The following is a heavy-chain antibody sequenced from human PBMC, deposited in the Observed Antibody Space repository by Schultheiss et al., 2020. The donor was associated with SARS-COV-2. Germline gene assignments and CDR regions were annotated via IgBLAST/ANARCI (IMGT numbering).Heavy chain of an antibody. D-gene: IGHD6-19*01. J-gene: IGHJ4*02. CDR2: ISYDGNSQ. Sequence: GGSLRLSCSASGFTFSIYDIHWVRQAPGKGLEWVAVISYDGNSQYYADSVKGRFTISKDNSKNALYLEMNSLRAEDTGVYYCAKDREYSPVALDFWGQGTLVTVSS. CDR1: GFTFSIYD. V-gene: IGHV3-30*18. CDR3: AKDREYSPVALDF.